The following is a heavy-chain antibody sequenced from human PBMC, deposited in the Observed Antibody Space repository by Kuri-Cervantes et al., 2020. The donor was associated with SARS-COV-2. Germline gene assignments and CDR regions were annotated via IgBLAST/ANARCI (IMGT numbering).Heavy chain of an antibody. Sequence: SETLSLTCTVSGGSISSYYWSWIRQPPGKGLEWIGEINHSGSTNYNLSLKSRVTISVDTSKNQFSLKLSSVTAADTAVYYCARVHCSGGSCYEDYWGQGTLVTVSS. V-gene: IGHV4-34*01. CDR3: ARVHCSGGSCYEDY. J-gene: IGHJ4*02. D-gene: IGHD2-15*01. CDR2: INHSGST. CDR1: GGSISSYY.